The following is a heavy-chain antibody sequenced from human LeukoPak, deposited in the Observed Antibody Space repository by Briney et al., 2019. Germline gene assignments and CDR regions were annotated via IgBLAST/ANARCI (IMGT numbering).Heavy chain of an antibody. CDR2: ISWNSGSI. CDR1: GFTFDDYA. D-gene: IGHD2-15*01. J-gene: IGHJ4*02. Sequence: PGGSLRLSCAASGFTFDDYAMHWVRQAPGKGLEWVSGISWNSGSIGYADSVKGRFTISRDNAKNSLYLQMNSLRAEDMALYYCAKDTCSGGSCYFDYWGQGTLVTVSS. CDR3: AKDTCSGGSCYFDY. V-gene: IGHV3-9*03.